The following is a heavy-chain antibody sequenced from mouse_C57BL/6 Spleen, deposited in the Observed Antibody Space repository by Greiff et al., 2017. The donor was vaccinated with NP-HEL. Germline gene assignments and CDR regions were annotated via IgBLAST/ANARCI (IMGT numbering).Heavy chain of an antibody. CDR1: GYTFTEYT. J-gene: IGHJ4*01. Sequence: QVHVKQSGAELVKPGASVKLSCKASGYTFTEYTIHWVKQRSGQGLEWIGWFYPGSGSIKYNEKFKDKATLTADKSSSTVYMELSRLTSEDSAVYFCARHPGITTVVDYAMDYWGQGTSVTVSS. V-gene: IGHV1-62-2*01. CDR2: FYPGSGSI. D-gene: IGHD1-1*01. CDR3: ARHPGITTVVDYAMDY.